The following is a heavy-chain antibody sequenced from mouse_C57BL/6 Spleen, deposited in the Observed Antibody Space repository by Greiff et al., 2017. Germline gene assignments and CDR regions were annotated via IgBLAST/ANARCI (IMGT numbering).Heavy chain of an antibody. CDR2: IYPSDSDT. CDR1: GYTFTSYW. CDR3: ARRFTTVVDYFDY. D-gene: IGHD1-1*01. V-gene: IGHV1-61*01. Sequence: VQLQQPGAELVRPGSSVKLSCKASGYTFTSYWMDWVKQRPGQGLEWIGNIYPSDSDTHYNQKFKDKATLTVEKSSSTAYMQLSSLTSEDSAVYYCARRFTTVVDYFDYWGQGTTLTVSS. J-gene: IGHJ2*01.